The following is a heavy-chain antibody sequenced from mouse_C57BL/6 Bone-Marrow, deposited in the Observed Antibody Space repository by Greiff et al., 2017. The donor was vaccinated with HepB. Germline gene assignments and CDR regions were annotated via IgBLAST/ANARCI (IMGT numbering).Heavy chain of an antibody. J-gene: IGHJ3*01. CDR1: GFSLTSYG. D-gene: IGHD1-1*01. CDR3: ATRITTVVADAY. V-gene: IGHV2-4*01. Sequence: VQGVESGPGLVQPSQSLSITCTVSGFSLTSYGVHWVRQPPGKGLEWLGVIWSGGSTDYNAAFISRLSISKDHSKIQVFFKMNSLQADDTAIYYCATRITTVVADAYWGQGTLVTVSA. CDR2: IWSGGST.